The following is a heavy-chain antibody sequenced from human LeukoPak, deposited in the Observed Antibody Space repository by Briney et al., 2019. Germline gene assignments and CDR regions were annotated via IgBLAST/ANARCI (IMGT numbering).Heavy chain of an antibody. D-gene: IGHD6-13*01. CDR3: ARGWQLVRNDAFDI. Sequence: GGSLRLSCAASGFTFSSYWMSWVRQAPGKGLEWVANIKQDGSEKYYVDSVKGRSTISRDNAKNSLYLQMNSLRAEDTAVYYCARGWQLVRNDAFDIWGQGTMVTVSS. CDR1: GFTFSSYW. J-gene: IGHJ3*02. CDR2: IKQDGSEK. V-gene: IGHV3-7*01.